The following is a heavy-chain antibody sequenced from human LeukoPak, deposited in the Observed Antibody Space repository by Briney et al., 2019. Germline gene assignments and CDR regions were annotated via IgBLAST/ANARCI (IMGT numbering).Heavy chain of an antibody. CDR1: GFTFSNSA. Sequence: ASVKVSCKASGFTFSNSAFQWVRQARGQRLEWIGWIVVGSDSTKYAQKFQERVSITRDMSTSTVYMELSSLRSEDTAVYYCARTAARRFDYWGQGTLVTVSS. CDR3: ARTAARRFDY. V-gene: IGHV1-58*01. CDR2: IVVGSDST. J-gene: IGHJ4*02. D-gene: IGHD6-6*01.